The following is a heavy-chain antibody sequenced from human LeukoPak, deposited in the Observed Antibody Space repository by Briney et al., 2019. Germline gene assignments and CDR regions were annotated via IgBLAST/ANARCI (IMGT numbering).Heavy chain of an antibody. CDR3: ARGGYSGYDY. Sequence: PSETLSLTCTVSGGSISSGSYYWSWIRQPAGNGLEWIGRIYTSGSTNYSPSLKSRVTISVDTSKNQFSLKLSSTAADTAVYYCARGGYSGYDYWGQGTLVTVSS. CDR1: GGSISSGSYY. CDR2: IYTSGST. V-gene: IGHV4-61*02. J-gene: IGHJ4*02. D-gene: IGHD5-12*01.